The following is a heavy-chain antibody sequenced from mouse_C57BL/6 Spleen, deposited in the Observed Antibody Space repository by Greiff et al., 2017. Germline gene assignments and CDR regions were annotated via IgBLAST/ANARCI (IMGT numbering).Heavy chain of an antibody. D-gene: IGHD2-4*01. CDR1: GFSFNTYA. CDR3: VGVIYYDCFCYFEV. V-gene: IGHV10-1*01. J-gene: IGHJ1*03. CDR2: IRSKSNNYAT. Sequence: EVKVVESGGGLVQPKGSLKLSCAASGFSFNTYAMNWVRQAPGKGLEWVARIRSKSNNYATYYADSVKDRFTISRDDSESMLYLQMNNLKAEDTAMYYCVGVIYYDCFCYFEVWGTGTTVTVSS.